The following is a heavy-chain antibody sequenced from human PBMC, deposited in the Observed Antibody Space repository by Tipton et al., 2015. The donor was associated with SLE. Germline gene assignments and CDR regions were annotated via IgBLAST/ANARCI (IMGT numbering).Heavy chain of an antibody. CDR3: GGRITMIAPIDY. CDR1: GGSFSGYY. Sequence: LRLSCAVYGGSFSGYYWSWIRQPPGKGLEWVGEVNHCGSTNYNPSLKSRVTISVDTSKNQLSLKLSSVTAADTAVYYCGGRITMIAPIDYWGQGTVVTVSS. D-gene: IGHD3-22*01. V-gene: IGHV4-34*01. J-gene: IGHJ4*02. CDR2: VNHCGST.